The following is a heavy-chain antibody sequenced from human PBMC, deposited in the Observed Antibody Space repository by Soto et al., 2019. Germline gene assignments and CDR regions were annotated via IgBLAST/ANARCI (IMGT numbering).Heavy chain of an antibody. CDR1: GGSFSGYY. V-gene: IGHV4-34*01. Sequence: PSETLSLTCAVYGGSFSGYYWSWIRQPPGKGLEWIGEINHSGSTNYNPSLKSRVTISVDTSKNQFSLKLSSVTAADTAVYYCARYYYDSSGYYYGWWFDPWGQGTLVTVS. CDR2: INHSGST. D-gene: IGHD3-22*01. CDR3: ARYYYDSSGYYYGWWFDP. J-gene: IGHJ5*02.